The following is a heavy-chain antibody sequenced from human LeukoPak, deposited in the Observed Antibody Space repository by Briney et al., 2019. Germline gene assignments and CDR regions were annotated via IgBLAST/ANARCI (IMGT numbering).Heavy chain of an antibody. V-gene: IGHV4-38-2*02. Sequence: SETLSLTCTVSGYSISGGYYWGWIRQPPGKGLEWIGTIYHSGNTYYNPSLKSRVTISIDTSKNQFSLKLRSVTATDTAVYYCARSRGGYGDYGSWFDPWGQGILVTVSS. CDR1: GYSISGGYY. J-gene: IGHJ5*02. CDR2: IYHSGNT. CDR3: ARSRGGYGDYGSWFDP. D-gene: IGHD3-16*01.